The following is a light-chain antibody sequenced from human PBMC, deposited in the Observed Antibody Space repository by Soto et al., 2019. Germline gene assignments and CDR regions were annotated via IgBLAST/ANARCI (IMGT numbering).Light chain of an antibody. Sequence: EIVMTQSPATLSVSPGERATLSCRASQSVSSNLAWYQQKPGQAPRLLIYGASTRATGFPARFSGSGSGTEFTLTISSLQSEDFVVYYCQQFSNWPYTFGQGTKLEIK. CDR1: QSVSSN. CDR2: GAS. J-gene: IGKJ2*01. CDR3: QQFSNWPYT. V-gene: IGKV3-15*01.